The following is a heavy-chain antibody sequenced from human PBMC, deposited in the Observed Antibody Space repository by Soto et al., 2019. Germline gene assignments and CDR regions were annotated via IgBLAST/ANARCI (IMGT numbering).Heavy chain of an antibody. CDR2: IYYSGST. CDR1: GGSISSGDYY. Sequence: PSETLSLTCTVSGGSISSGDYYWSWIRQPPGKGLEWIGYIYYSGSTYYNPSLKSRVTISVDTSKNQFSLKLSSVTAADTAVYYCARGDQLPNYYYYYGMDVWGQGTTVTVSS. D-gene: IGHD2-2*01. V-gene: IGHV4-30-4*01. CDR3: ARGDQLPNYYYYYGMDV. J-gene: IGHJ6*02.